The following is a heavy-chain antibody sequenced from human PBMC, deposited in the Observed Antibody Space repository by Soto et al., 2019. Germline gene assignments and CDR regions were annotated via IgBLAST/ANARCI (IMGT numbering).Heavy chain of an antibody. CDR1: GGTFSSYA. V-gene: IGHV1-69*01. J-gene: IGHJ6*02. CDR2: IIPIFGTA. CDR3: ARDSNGISDFWSGPPGGDYGMDV. D-gene: IGHD3-3*01. Sequence: QVQLVQSGAEVKKPGSSVKVSCKASGGTFSSYAISWVRQAPGQGLEWMGGIIPIFGTANYAQKFQGRVTITADDYTSTAYMELSSVRSEDTVVYYCARDSNGISDFWSGPPGGDYGMDVWGQGTTVTVSS.